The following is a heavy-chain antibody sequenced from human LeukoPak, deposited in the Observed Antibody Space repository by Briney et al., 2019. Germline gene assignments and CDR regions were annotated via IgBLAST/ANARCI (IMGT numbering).Heavy chain of an antibody. CDR3: AREGVAAAGTPTFDY. Sequence: ASVKVSCKASGYTFTSYYMHWVRQAPGQGLEWMGIINPSGGSTSYAQKFQGRVTMTRDTSTSTVYMELSSLRSEDTAAYYCAREGVAAAGTPTFDYWGQGTLVTVSS. CDR1: GYTFTSYY. J-gene: IGHJ4*02. CDR2: INPSGGST. V-gene: IGHV1-46*01. D-gene: IGHD6-13*01.